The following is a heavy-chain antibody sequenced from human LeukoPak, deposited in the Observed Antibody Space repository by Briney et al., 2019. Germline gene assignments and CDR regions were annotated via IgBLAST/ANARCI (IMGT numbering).Heavy chain of an antibody. J-gene: IGHJ6*02. Sequence: PGRSLRLSCAASGFTFSSYGMHWVRQAPGKGLEWVAVISYDGSNKYYADSVKGRFTISRDNSKSTLYLQMNSLRAEDTAVYYCAKDLEFTMVRGVIPYYYYYGMDVWGQGTTVTVSS. CDR2: ISYDGSNK. CDR1: GFTFSSYG. CDR3: AKDLEFTMVRGVIPYYYYYGMDV. V-gene: IGHV3-30*18. D-gene: IGHD3-10*01.